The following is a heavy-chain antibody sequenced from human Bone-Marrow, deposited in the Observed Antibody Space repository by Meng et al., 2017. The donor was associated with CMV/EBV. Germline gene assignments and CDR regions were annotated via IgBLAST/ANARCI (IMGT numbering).Heavy chain of an antibody. D-gene: IGHD5-12*01. Sequence: GSLRLSCTVSGYSISSGYYWGWIRQPPGKGLEWIGSIYHSGSTYYDPSLKSRVTISVDTSKNQFSLKLSSVTAADTAVYYCARDWGGYSGYDRLVFDYWGEGTLVTVSS. CDR2: IYHSGST. J-gene: IGHJ4*02. V-gene: IGHV4-38-2*02. CDR3: ARDWGGYSGYDRLVFDY. CDR1: GYSISSGYY.